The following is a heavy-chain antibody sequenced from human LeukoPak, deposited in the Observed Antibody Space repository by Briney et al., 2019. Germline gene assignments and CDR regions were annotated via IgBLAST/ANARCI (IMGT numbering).Heavy chain of an antibody. J-gene: IGHJ3*02. CDR1: GFTFDDYA. D-gene: IGHD6-19*01. CDR3: AKDLSAVAGTRSAFDI. V-gene: IGHV3-9*01. CDR2: ISWNSGSI. Sequence: GRSLRLSCAASGFTFDDYAMHWVRQAPGKGLEWVSGISWNSGSIGYADSVKGRFTISRDNAKNSLYLQMNSLRAEDTALYYCAKDLSAVAGTRSAFDIWGQGTMVTVSS.